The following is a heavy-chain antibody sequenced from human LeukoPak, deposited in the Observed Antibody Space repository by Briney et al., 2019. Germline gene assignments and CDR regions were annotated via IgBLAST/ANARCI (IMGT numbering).Heavy chain of an antibody. CDR2: ISWNSGSI. CDR1: GFTFSSYW. CDR3: ARDERLLSFLK. Sequence: GGSLRLSCAASGFTFSSYWMHWVRQAPGKGLEWVSGISWNSGSIGYADSVKGRFTISRDNSKNTLYLQMNSLRAEDTAIYYCARDERLLSFLKWGQGTLVTVSS. V-gene: IGHV3-74*01. J-gene: IGHJ4*02. D-gene: IGHD3-3*01.